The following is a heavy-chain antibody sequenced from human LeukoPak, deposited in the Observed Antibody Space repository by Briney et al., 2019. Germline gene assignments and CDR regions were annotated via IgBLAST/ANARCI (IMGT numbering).Heavy chain of an antibody. CDR1: GFTFSSYS. Sequence: GGSLRLSCAASGFTFSSYSMNWVRQAPGKGLEWVSSISSSSSYIYYADSVKGRFTISRDNSKNTLYLQMNSLRAEDTAVYYWTSVLLWFGEFYWGQGTLVTVSS. D-gene: IGHD3-10*01. V-gene: IGHV3-21*04. J-gene: IGHJ4*02. CDR2: ISSSSSYI. CDR3: TSVLLWFGEFY.